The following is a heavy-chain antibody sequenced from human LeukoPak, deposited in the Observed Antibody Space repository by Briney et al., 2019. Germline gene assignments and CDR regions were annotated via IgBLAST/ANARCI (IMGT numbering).Heavy chain of an antibody. Sequence: PGGSLRLSCAASGFTFSIYAMSWVRQAPGKGLQWVSSITSRSESTRYVDSVKGRFTITRDNSENTLYLQMHSLRAEDTAVYYCARDRPNYYGSDGHYYRRDGDYWGRGTLVSVSS. J-gene: IGHJ4*02. CDR2: ITSRSEST. V-gene: IGHV3-23*01. D-gene: IGHD3-22*01. CDR1: GFTFSIYA. CDR3: ARDRPNYYGSDGHYYRRDGDY.